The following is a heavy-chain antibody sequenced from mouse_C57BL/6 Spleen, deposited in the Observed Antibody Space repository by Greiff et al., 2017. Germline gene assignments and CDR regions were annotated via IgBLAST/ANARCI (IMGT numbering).Heavy chain of an antibody. Sequence: QVTLKVSGPGILQPSQTLSLTCSFSGFSLSTSNMGIGWIRQPSGKGLEWLAHIWWNDDKYYNPSLKSQLTISKDTPNNQVFLKITSVYTASTATYYCAQRTYWGFYYWGQGTTLTVSS. CDR2: IWWNDDK. J-gene: IGHJ2*01. CDR3: AQRTYWGFYY. V-gene: IGHV8-5*01. D-gene: IGHD4-1*01. CDR1: GFSLSTSNMG.